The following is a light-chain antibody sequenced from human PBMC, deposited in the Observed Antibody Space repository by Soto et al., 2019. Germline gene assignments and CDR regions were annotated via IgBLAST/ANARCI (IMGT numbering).Light chain of an antibody. CDR1: QSIGDT. Sequence: EIVMTQSPATLSVSPGGRATLSCRASQSIGDTLAWYQQKPGQAPRLLIYGASSRVTGFPARFSGSGSGTDFTLSISRLQSDDFAVYACQQYDNWPWTLGQGTKVELK. J-gene: IGKJ1*01. V-gene: IGKV3-15*01. CDR2: GAS. CDR3: QQYDNWPWT.